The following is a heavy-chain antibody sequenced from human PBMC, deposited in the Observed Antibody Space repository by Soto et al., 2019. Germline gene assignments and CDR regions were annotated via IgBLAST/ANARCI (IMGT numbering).Heavy chain of an antibody. J-gene: IGHJ5*02. CDR3: ARDKGGTSTS. D-gene: IGHD1-7*01. V-gene: IGHV4-4*02. CDR1: GGSMTSSNW. Sequence: SETLSLTCTVSGGSMTSSNWWNWVRQSPGKGLEWIGEAHHSGRTNYNPTLKSRLIVSIDKSKNQFSLNLNSVTAADTAIYYCARDKGGTSTSWGQGALVTVSS. CDR2: AHHSGRT.